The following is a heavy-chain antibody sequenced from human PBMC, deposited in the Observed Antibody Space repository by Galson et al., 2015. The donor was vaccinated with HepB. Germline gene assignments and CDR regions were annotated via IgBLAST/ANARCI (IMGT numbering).Heavy chain of an antibody. CDR3: AKDGRLGGYGHFDY. J-gene: IGHJ4*02. D-gene: IGHD5-12*01. Sequence: SLRLSRAASGFTFSSYGMHWVRQAPGKGLEWVAVISYDGSNKYYADSVKGRFTISRDNSKNTLYLQMNSLRAEDTAVYYCAKDGRLGGYGHFDYWGQGTLVTVSS. CDR1: GFTFSSYG. CDR2: ISYDGSNK. V-gene: IGHV3-30*18.